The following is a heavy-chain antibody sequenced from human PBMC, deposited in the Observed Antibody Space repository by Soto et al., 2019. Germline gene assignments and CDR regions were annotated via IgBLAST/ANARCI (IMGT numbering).Heavy chain of an antibody. CDR1: VFILSSAW. CDR3: TTAMSGYQLPMGEDYSYYYGMDV. J-gene: IGHJ6*01. Sequence: KAGGSLRVSCVSYVFILSSAWMSWVRQALGKGLEWVGGIKSKTDGGTTDYAAPVKGRFTISRDDSKNTLYLQMNSLKTEETAVYYCTTAMSGYQLPMGEDYSYYYGMDVWGQGTPVTVSS. V-gene: IGHV3-15*01. D-gene: IGHD2-2*01. CDR2: IKSKTDGGTT.